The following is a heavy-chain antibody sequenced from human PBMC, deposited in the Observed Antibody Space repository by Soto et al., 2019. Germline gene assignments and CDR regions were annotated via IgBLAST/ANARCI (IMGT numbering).Heavy chain of an antibody. CDR3: ARDDGAMALNLDD. Sequence: GALRLSCAASGFTFSSYSMNWVRQAPGKGLEWVSSISSSSNYIYYADSMKGRFTISRDNAKNSLFLQMNSLRADDTAVYYCARDDGAMALNLDDWGQGTLVTVSS. CDR2: ISSSSNYI. CDR1: GFTFSSYS. D-gene: IGHD5-18*01. J-gene: IGHJ4*02. V-gene: IGHV3-21*01.